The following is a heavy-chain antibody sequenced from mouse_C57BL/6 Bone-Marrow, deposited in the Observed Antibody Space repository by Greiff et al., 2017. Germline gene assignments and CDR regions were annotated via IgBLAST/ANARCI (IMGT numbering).Heavy chain of an antibody. Sequence: EVKLQESGPGLVKPSQSLSLTCSVTGYSITSGYYWNWIRQFPGNKLEWMGYISYDGSNNYNPSLKNRISITRDTSKNQFFLKLNSVTTEDTATCYGARDELLHFDYWGQGTTLTVSS. D-gene: IGHD2-12*01. CDR2: ISYDGSN. V-gene: IGHV3-6*01. CDR1: GYSITSGYY. J-gene: IGHJ2*01. CDR3: ARDELLHFDY.